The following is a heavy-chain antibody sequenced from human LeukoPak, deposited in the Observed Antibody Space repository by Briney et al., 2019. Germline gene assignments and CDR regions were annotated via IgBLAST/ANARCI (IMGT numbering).Heavy chain of an antibody. D-gene: IGHD3-16*02. CDR3: ARDIDYVWGSYRGPVDY. V-gene: IGHV3-21*04. Sequence: SGGSLRLSCAASGFTFSSYGMHWVRQAPGKGLEWVSAISGSGGSTYYADSVKGRFTISRDNAKNSLYLQMNSLRAEDTAVYYCARDIDYVWGSYRGPVDYWGQGTLVTVSS. J-gene: IGHJ4*02. CDR1: GFTFSSYG. CDR2: ISGSGGST.